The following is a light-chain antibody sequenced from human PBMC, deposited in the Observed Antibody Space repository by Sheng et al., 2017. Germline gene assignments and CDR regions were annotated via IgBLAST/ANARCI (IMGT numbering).Light chain of an antibody. V-gene: IGKV1-39*01. CDR1: QDISTY. CDR3: QQTYSMFPIT. CDR2: AAS. J-gene: IGKJ3*01. Sequence: IWMTQSPSLLSASTGDRVTISCQASQDISTYLNWYQQKPGKAPKLLIYAASSLQGGVPSRFSGSGSGTDFTLTISSLQPEDFATYYCQQTYSMFPITFGPGTKVEIK.